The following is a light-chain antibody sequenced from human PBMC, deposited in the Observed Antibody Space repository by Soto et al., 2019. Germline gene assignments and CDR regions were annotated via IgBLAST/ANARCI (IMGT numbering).Light chain of an antibody. J-gene: IGKJ1*01. CDR1: QSVSSSY. CDR2: GAS. CDR3: QQHGSSPPSWT. V-gene: IGKV3-20*01. Sequence: ETVLTQSPGTLSLSPGERATLFCRASQSVSSSYLACYQQKPGQAPRLLIYGASSRATGIPDRFSGSWSGTGFTLPISRLEPDDFAVYYCQQHGSSPPSWTFGQGTKVEIK.